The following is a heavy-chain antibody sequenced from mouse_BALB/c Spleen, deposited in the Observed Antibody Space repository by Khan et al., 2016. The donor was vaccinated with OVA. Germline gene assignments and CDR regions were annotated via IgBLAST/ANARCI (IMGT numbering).Heavy chain of an antibody. V-gene: IGHV1S135*01. CDR2: IDPFNGGT. CDR3: ERRTLDY. Sequence: VQLQQSGPELMKPGASVKISCTASAYSFTSYYMHWVKQSHGKSLEWIGCIDPFNGGTTYNQTFKGKATLTVDTSSSTAYMHLSTLTSEDSAVCDCERRTLDYWGQGTSVTVSS. J-gene: IGHJ4*01. CDR1: AYSFTSYY.